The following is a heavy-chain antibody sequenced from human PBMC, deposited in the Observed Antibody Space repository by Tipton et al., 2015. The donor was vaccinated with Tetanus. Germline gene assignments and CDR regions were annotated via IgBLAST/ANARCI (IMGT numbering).Heavy chain of an antibody. CDR3: IYTVSWPASGY. CDR1: GFTFNNSG. D-gene: IGHD6-13*01. J-gene: IGHJ4*02. CDR2: ISYDGNYQ. Sequence: SLRLSCAASGFTFNNSGMHWVRQAPGKGLEWVSIISYDGNYQPYAESVKGRFTISRDNSKSTLFLQMNGLRAEDTAVYYCIYTVSWPASGYWGQGALVAVSS. V-gene: IGHV3-30*03.